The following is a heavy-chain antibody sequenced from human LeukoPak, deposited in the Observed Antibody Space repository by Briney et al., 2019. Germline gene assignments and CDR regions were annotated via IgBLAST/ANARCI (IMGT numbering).Heavy chain of an antibody. CDR2: INRNGDTR. CDR1: GFDFGAYG. V-gene: IGHV3-20*04. Sequence: GESLRLSCAASGFDFGAYGLSWIRQAPGKGLEWVSGINRNGDTRSYEDSVRGRFTISRDNAANSLYLEMKSLRAEDTALYYCARSNYDGAFDIWGQGTMITVSS. D-gene: IGHD3-3*01. CDR3: ARSNYDGAFDI. J-gene: IGHJ3*02.